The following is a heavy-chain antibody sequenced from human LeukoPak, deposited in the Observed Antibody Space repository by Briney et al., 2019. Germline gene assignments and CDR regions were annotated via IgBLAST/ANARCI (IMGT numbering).Heavy chain of an antibody. CDR1: GFTFSSYW. CDR2: INHNGNVN. J-gene: IGHJ4*02. Sequence: GGSLRLSCAAFGFTFSSYWMNWARQAPGKGLEWVASINHNGNVNYYVDSVKGRFTISRDNAKNSLYLQMSNLRAEDTAVYFCARGGEYSSGWYSRLPYYFDYWGQGTLVTVSS. CDR3: ARGGEYSSGWYSRLPYYFDY. V-gene: IGHV3-7*03. D-gene: IGHD6-19*01.